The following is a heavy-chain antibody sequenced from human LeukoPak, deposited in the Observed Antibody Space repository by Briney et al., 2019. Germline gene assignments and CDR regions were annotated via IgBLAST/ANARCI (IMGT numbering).Heavy chain of an antibody. V-gene: IGHV3-33*01. J-gene: IGHJ4*02. Sequence: GGSLRLSCAASGFTFSSYGMHWVRQAPGKGLEAVAVLWHDGNNIYYAVSVKGRFTIGRDNSKNTLYLQMNSLRAEDTAGYYCAREGIQRWKAFDYWGQGTLVTVST. D-gene: IGHD5-18*01. CDR2: LWHDGNNI. CDR3: AREGIQRWKAFDY. CDR1: GFTFSSYG.